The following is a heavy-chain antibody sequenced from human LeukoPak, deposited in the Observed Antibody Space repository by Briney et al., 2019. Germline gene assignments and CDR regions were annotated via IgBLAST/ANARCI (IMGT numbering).Heavy chain of an antibody. J-gene: IGHJ3*02. CDR2: IIPIFGTA. CDR3: ARAARPQSIYDSSGYYYGGYAFDI. Sequence: SVKVSCKASGGTFSSYAISWVRQAPGQGLEWMGGIIPIFGTANYAQKLQGRVTITADESTSTAYMELSSLRSEDTAVYYCARAARPQSIYDSSGYYYGGYAFDIWGQGTMVTVSS. V-gene: IGHV1-69*13. D-gene: IGHD3-22*01. CDR1: GGTFSSYA.